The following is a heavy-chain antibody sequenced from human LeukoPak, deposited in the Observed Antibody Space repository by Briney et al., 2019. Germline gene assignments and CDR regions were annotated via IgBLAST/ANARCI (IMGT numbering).Heavy chain of an antibody. V-gene: IGHV3-33*08. J-gene: IGHJ3*02. CDR1: GFTFSSYS. CDR3: ATPWDYGDYGDAFDI. Sequence: GGSLRLSCAASGFTFSSYSMNWVRQAPGKGLEWVAVIWYDGSNKYYADSVKGRFTISRDNSKNTLYLQMNSLRAEDTAVYYCATPWDYGDYGDAFDIWGQGTMVTVSS. CDR2: IWYDGSNK. D-gene: IGHD4-17*01.